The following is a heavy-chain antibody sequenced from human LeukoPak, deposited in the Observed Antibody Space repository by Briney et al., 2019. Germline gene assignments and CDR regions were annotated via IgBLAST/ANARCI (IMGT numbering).Heavy chain of an antibody. CDR2: IYYSGST. Sequence: SETLSLTCTVSGYSISSGYYWSWIRQPPGKGLEWIGYIYYSGSTNYNPSLKSRVTISVDTSKNQFSLKLSSVTAADTAVYYCARSHPGSFYYWGQGTLVTVSS. J-gene: IGHJ4*02. V-gene: IGHV4-61*01. CDR1: GYSISSGYY. CDR3: ARSHPGSFYY.